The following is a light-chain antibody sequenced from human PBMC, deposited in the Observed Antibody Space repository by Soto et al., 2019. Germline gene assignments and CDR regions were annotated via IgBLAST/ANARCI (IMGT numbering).Light chain of an antibody. J-gene: IGKJ5*01. CDR3: QQYGSSPIT. CDR2: GES. V-gene: IGKV3-20*01. CDR1: QSFSNN. Sequence: TQSPSTVSVSPGESATLSCRASQSFSNNLPWYQQKPGQAPRLLLYGESSRATGIPDRFSGSGSGTDFTLTISRLQPEDFTVYYCQQYGSSPITFGQGTRLEIK.